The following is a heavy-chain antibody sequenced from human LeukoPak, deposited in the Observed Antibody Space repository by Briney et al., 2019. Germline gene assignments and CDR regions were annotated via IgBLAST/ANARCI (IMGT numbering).Heavy chain of an antibody. Sequence: ASVKVSCKASGYTFTGYYMHWVRQAPGQGLEWMGWINPNSGGTNYAQKFQGWVTMTRDMSISTAYMELSRLRSDDTAVYYCARGGITGTTRGSTRLNDAFDIWGQGTMVTVSS. J-gene: IGHJ3*02. V-gene: IGHV1-2*04. CDR1: GYTFTGYY. CDR2: INPNSGGT. CDR3: ARGGITGTTRGSTRLNDAFDI. D-gene: IGHD1-20*01.